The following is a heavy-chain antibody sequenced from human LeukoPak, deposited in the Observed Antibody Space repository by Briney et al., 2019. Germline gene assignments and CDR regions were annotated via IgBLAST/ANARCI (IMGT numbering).Heavy chain of an antibody. V-gene: IGHV3-21*01. J-gene: IGHJ6*02. CDR3: ARDGLRYSGYGRDYYGMDV. CDR2: ISSSSSYI. CDR1: GFTFSSYS. Sequence: GGSLRLSCAASGFTFSSYSMNWVRQTPGKGLEWVSSISSSSSYIYYADSVKGRFTISRDNAKNSLYLQMNSLRAEDTAVYYCARDGLRYSGYGRDYYGMDVWGQGTTVTVSS. D-gene: IGHD5-12*01.